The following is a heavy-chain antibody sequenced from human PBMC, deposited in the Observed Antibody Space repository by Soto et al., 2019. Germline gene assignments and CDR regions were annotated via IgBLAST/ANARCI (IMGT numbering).Heavy chain of an antibody. CDR3: ASASGSSYWFDP. V-gene: IGHV1-18*01. CDR1: GYTFTSYG. Sequence: QVQLVQSGAAVKKPGASVKVSCKASGYTFTSYGISWVRQAPGQGLEWMGWISAYNGNTNYAQKLQGRVTMTTDKSTSTVYMELRSLRSDDTAVYYCASASGSSYWFDPWGQGTLVTVSS. D-gene: IGHD1-26*01. CDR2: ISAYNGNT. J-gene: IGHJ5*02.